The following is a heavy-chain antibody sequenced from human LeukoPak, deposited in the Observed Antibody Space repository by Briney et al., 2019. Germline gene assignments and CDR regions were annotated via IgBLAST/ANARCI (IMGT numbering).Heavy chain of an antibody. CDR3: ARTLYYGSSNWFDP. V-gene: IGHV1-24*01. CDR1: GYTLTELS. J-gene: IGHJ5*02. D-gene: IGHD3-10*01. CDR2: FDPEDGET. Sequence: GASVKVSCKVSGYTLTELSMHWVRQAPGKGLEWMGGFDPEDGETIYAQKFQGRVSITRDTSISTAYMELSSLRSEDTAVYYCARTLYYGSSNWFDPWGQGTLVTVSS.